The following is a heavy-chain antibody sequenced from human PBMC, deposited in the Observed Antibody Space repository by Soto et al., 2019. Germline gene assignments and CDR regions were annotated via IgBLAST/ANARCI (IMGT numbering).Heavy chain of an antibody. CDR2: ISAHNGNT. Sequence: QVHLVQSGAEVKKPGASVKVSCKASGYTFTSYGITWVRQAPGQGLEWMGWISAHNGNTDYAQKLQGRVIVTRDPSTSTAYMELRGLRSDDTAVYYCARGRYGDYWGQGALVTVSS. J-gene: IGHJ4*02. CDR3: ARGRYGDY. CDR1: GYTFTSYG. D-gene: IGHD1-1*01. V-gene: IGHV1-18*01.